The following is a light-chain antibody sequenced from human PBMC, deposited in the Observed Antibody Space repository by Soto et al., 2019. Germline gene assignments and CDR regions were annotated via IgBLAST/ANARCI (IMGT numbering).Light chain of an antibody. J-gene: IGLJ1*01. CDR3: TSFSSSTALYV. CDR1: TRDIAGYNY. CDR2: QVT. Sequence: QSALPQPASVSGSLGQSITISCTGTTRDIAGYNYISWYQQLPGKAPKLMIYQVTIRPSGISNRFSGSKSGNTASLTISGLQAEDEADYYCTSFSSSTALYVFGTGTKLTVL. V-gene: IGLV2-14*01.